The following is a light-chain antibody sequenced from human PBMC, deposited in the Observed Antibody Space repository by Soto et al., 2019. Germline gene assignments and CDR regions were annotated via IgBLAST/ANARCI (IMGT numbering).Light chain of an antibody. CDR2: DAS. V-gene: IGKV3-11*01. CDR1: QSVGSY. CDR3: QQGIT. J-gene: IGKJ5*01. Sequence: EIVLTQSPATLSLSPGERATLSCRASQSVGSYLAWYQQKPGQAPRRLIYDASNRATGIPARFSGSGSGTDFTLTIRSLEPEDFAVYYCQQGITFGQGTRLEIK.